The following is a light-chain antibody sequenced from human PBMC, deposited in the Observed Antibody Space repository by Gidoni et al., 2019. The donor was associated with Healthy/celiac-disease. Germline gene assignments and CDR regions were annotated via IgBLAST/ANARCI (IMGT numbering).Light chain of an antibody. CDR3: QQYGSSLALT. V-gene: IGKV3-20*01. CDR2: GAS. J-gene: IGKJ4*02. CDR1: QSVSSGY. Sequence: EIVLTQSPGTLSLSPGERATLSCRASQSVSSGYLAWYQQKPGQAPRHLLYGASSRAPGSPDRFLGSGSGTDYTLTISRLEPEEFAVYYCQQYGSSLALTFXGXTKVEIK.